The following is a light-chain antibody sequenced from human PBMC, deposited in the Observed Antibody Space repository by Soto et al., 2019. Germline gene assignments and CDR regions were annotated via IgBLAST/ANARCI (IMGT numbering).Light chain of an antibody. Sequence: DIQMTQSPSSLSASVGDRVTITCRASQGISNYLAWYQQKPGKVPKLLIYAASTLQSGVPSRFSSIGSATDFTLTISSLQPEDVATYYCQKYNSAPFTFGQGTRLEIK. CDR3: QKYNSAPFT. J-gene: IGKJ5*01. V-gene: IGKV1-27*01. CDR1: QGISNY. CDR2: AAS.